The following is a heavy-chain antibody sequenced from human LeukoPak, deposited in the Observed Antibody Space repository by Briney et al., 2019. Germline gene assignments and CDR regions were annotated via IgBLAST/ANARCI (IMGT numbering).Heavy chain of an antibody. CDR1: GGSISSSNW. Sequence: SGTLSLTCAVSGGSISSSNWWSWVRQPPGKGLEWIGEIYHSGSTNYNPSLKSRVTISVDKSKNQFSLKLSSVTAADTAVYYCASLVVPAAMGGGTNYYYYYGMDVWGNGTTVTVSS. J-gene: IGHJ6*04. CDR2: IYHSGST. V-gene: IGHV4-4*02. D-gene: IGHD2-2*01. CDR3: ASLVVPAAMGGGTNYYYYYGMDV.